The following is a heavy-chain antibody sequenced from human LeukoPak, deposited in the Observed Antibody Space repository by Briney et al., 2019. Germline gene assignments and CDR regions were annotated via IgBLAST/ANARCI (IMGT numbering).Heavy chain of an antibody. J-gene: IGHJ4*02. CDR3: AKDIFGYSSSRAIDY. Sequence: GRSLRLSCAASGFTFDDYAMHWVRHAPGEGLEWVSGLTWNSGSVAYADSVKGRFTISRDNAKNSLYLQMNSLRAEDTALYYCAKDIFGYSSSRAIDYWGQGTLVTVSS. CDR1: GFTFDDYA. CDR2: LTWNSGSV. D-gene: IGHD6-13*01. V-gene: IGHV3-9*01.